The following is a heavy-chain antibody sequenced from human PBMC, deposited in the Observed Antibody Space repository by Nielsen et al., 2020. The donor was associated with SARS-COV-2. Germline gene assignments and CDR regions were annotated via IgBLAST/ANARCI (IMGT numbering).Heavy chain of an antibody. J-gene: IGHJ5*02. V-gene: IGHV3-48*01. CDR3: ARANGVAVAGTGWFDP. D-gene: IGHD6-19*01. Sequence: WIRQPPGKGLEWVSYISSSSSTIYYADSVKGRFTISRDNAKNSLYLQMNSLRSEDTAVYYCARANGVAVAGTGWFDPWGQGTLVTVS. CDR2: ISSSSSTI.